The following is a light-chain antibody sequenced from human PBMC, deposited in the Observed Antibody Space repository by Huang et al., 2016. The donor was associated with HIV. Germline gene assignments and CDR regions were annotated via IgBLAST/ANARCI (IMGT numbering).Light chain of an antibody. J-gene: IGKJ3*01. CDR3: QQYNTLPIT. CDR1: QSVSSN. CDR2: GAS. Sequence: VMTQSPGTLSVSPGVTATLSCSASQSVSSNLAWYRQKPGQAPRRLIHGASTRATGIPARFSGSGSGTEFTLTITSLQSEDFAVYYCQQYNTLPITFGPGTKVDIK. V-gene: IGKV3-15*01.